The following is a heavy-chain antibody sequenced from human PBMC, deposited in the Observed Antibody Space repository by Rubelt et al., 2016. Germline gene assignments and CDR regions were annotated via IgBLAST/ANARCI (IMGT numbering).Heavy chain of an antibody. Sequence: QVQLVESGGGVVQPGRFLRLSCAASGFTFSSYAMHWVRQAPGKGLEWVAVISYDGSNKYYSDSVKGRFTISRDNSKNTLYLQMNSLRAEDTAVYYCARVGATGGFDYWGQGTLVTVSS. V-gene: IGHV3-30*04. D-gene: IGHD3-16*01. CDR1: GFTFSSYA. J-gene: IGHJ4*02. CDR3: ARVGATGGFDY. CDR2: ISYDGSNK.